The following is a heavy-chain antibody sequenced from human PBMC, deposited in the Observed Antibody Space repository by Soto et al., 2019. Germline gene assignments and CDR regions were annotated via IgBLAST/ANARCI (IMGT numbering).Heavy chain of an antibody. J-gene: IGHJ4*02. Sequence: SGESLKISCKGSGYSFAVYCITWVLQKPWKGLEWMGRIDPSDSQTYYSPSFRGHVTISVTKSITTVFLQWSSLRASDTAMYYCARQIYDSDTGPNFQYYFDSWGQGTPVTVSS. CDR3: ARQIYDSDTGPNFQYYFDS. CDR1: GYSFAVYC. V-gene: IGHV5-10-1*01. D-gene: IGHD3-22*01. CDR2: IDPSDSQT.